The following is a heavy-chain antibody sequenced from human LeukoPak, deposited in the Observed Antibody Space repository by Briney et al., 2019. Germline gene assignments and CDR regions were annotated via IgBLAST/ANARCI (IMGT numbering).Heavy chain of an antibody. CDR1: VGSLNHYY. CDR2: IYYAGSI. V-gene: IGHV4-59*08. J-gene: IGHJ3*01. D-gene: IGHD6-19*01. CDR3: LLPRSQWLGNDAVDV. Sequence: PSATQTLTCTVSVGSLNHYYWTWMRQPPGRGPEWIGYIYYAGSINYNLSLNSRVNISVDTSKNQFSLKLRSEPAANTGVYYCLLPRSQWLGNDAVDVWGQGTKVSDSS.